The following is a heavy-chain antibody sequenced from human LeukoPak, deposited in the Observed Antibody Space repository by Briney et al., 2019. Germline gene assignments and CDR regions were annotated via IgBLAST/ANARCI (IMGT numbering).Heavy chain of an antibody. J-gene: IGHJ5*02. CDR1: GGSFSSYY. V-gene: IGHV4-34*01. CDR3: ARGRWFDP. CDR2: INHSGGT. Sequence: PSETLSLTCFVSGGSFSSYYWGWIRQPPGKGLEWIGEINHSGGTNYNPSLKSRVSISLDTSKSQFSLKLTSVTAADTAVYYCARGRWFDPWGQGTLVIVSS.